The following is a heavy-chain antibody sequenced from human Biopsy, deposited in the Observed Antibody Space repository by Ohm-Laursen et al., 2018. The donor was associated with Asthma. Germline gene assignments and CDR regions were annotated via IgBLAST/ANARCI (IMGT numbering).Heavy chain of an antibody. V-gene: IGHV1-24*01. CDR3: ASDFPKDYVRYNFQF. CDR2: HGHEVGGT. Sequence: GASVKVSCKISGYSLTDLSMHWVRQAPGQGLEWMGGHGHEVGGTVNARRFQGRVTMTADTSTDTAYMELSSLSSDDTAVYYCASDFPKDYVRYNFQFWGQGTLVTVSS. CDR1: GYSLTDLS. J-gene: IGHJ4*02. D-gene: IGHD4-17*01.